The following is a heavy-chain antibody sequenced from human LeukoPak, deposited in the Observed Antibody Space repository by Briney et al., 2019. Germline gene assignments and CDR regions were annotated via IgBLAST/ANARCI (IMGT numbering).Heavy chain of an antibody. Sequence: PGGSLRLSCAAPGFTFSYYSMSWVRQAPGKGLEWVSGITGSAGSTHYADSVKGRFTISRDNTKNTLYLQMNSLRAEDTAIYYCAKSSYYDSSGYYREYYFDYWGQGTLVTVSS. D-gene: IGHD3-22*01. CDR3: AKSSYYDSSGYYREYYFDY. CDR1: GFTFSYYS. J-gene: IGHJ4*02. V-gene: IGHV3-23*01. CDR2: ITGSAGST.